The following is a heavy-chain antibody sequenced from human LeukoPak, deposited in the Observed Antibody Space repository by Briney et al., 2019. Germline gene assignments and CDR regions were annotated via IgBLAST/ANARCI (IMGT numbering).Heavy chain of an antibody. V-gene: IGHV3-33*01. CDR1: GFTFSSYG. J-gene: IGHJ3*02. CDR2: IWYDGSDK. CDR3: AREQDDAFDI. Sequence: PGRSLRLSCAASGFTFSSYGMHWVRQAPGKGLEWVAVIWYDGSDKYYADSVKGRFTISRDNSRNTLYLQMNSLRAEDTAVYYCAREQDDAFDIWGQGTMVTVSS.